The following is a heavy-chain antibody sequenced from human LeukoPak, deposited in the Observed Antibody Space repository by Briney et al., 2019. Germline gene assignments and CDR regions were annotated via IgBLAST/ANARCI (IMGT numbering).Heavy chain of an antibody. CDR1: GFTFSNYA. CDR3: VLTVVNAFDI. CDR2: ISYDGSNK. Sequence: SLRLSCAASGFTFSNYALHWVRQAPGKGLEWVAVISYDGSNKYYADSVKGRFTISRDNSENTLYLQTNSLRAEDTAVYYCVLTVVNAFDIWGQGTLVTVSS. V-gene: IGHV3-30-3*01. J-gene: IGHJ3*02. D-gene: IGHD2-21*02.